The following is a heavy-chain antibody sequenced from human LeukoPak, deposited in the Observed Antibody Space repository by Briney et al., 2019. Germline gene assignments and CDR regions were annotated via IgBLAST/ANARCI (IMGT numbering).Heavy chain of an antibody. Sequence: SETLSLTCTVSGGSISSSSYYWGWIRQPPGKGLEWIGSIYYSGSTYYNPSLKSRVTISVDTSKNQFSLKLSSVTAADTAVYYCARRGRSTMVRGKYYYYYMDVWGKGTTVTISS. CDR3: ARRGRSTMVRGKYYYYYMDV. D-gene: IGHD3-10*01. CDR1: GGSISSSSYY. V-gene: IGHV4-39*01. J-gene: IGHJ6*03. CDR2: IYYSGST.